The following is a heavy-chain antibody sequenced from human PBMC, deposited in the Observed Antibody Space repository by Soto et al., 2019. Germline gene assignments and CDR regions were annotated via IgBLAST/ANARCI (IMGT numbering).Heavy chain of an antibody. D-gene: IGHD3-10*01. Sequence: QVQLVQSGAEVKSAGSSVKVSCKASGDTFNFYSINWVRQAPGLGLEWVGRVNPILSMSNYAQRFQGRVTMTAGKSTATAYMELRSLRSAAPAIFYCSSHSGSGFRAFDSWGQGALVTVSS. CDR3: SSHSGSGFRAFDS. CDR2: VNPILSMS. CDR1: GDTFNFYS. J-gene: IGHJ4*02. V-gene: IGHV1-69*02.